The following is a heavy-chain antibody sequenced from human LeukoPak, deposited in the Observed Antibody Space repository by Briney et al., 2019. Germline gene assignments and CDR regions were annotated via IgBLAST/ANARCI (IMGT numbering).Heavy chain of an antibody. V-gene: IGHV3-30-3*01. Sequence: GGSLRLSCAASGFTFSSYAMHWVRQAPGKGLEWVAVISYDGSNKYYADSVKGRFTISRDNSKNTLYLQMNSLRAEDTAVYYCTVAARPFDYWGQGTLATVSS. D-gene: IGHD6-6*01. J-gene: IGHJ4*02. CDR1: GFTFSSYA. CDR2: ISYDGSNK. CDR3: TVAARPFDY.